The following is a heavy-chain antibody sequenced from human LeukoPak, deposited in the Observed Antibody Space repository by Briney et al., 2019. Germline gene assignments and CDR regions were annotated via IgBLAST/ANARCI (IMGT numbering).Heavy chain of an antibody. CDR3: ARDRGDYGDYLAFYYFDY. V-gene: IGHV1-18*01. CDR1: GYTFTSYC. CDR2: ISAYNGNT. Sequence: ASVKVSCKASGYTFTSYCISWVRQAPGQGLEWMGLISAYNGNTNYAQKLQGRVTMTTDTSTSTAYMELRSLRSDDTAVYYCARDRGDYGDYLAFYYFDYWGQGTLVTVSS. J-gene: IGHJ4*02. D-gene: IGHD4-17*01.